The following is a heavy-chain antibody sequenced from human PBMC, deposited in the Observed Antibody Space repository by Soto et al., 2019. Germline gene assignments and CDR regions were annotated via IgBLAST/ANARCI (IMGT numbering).Heavy chain of an antibody. V-gene: IGHV4-59*01. Sequence: SETLSLTYGVSGGSISNYFWSWIRQPPGKGLEWIGYIFYSGTTNYNPSLKGRVTMSVDTSNNRFSLKLTSVTAADTAVYYCARGRGGTYDDFNIWGQGTMVTVSS. CDR3: ARGRGGTYDDFNI. J-gene: IGHJ3*02. CDR2: IFYSGTT. CDR1: GGSISNYF. D-gene: IGHD1-26*01.